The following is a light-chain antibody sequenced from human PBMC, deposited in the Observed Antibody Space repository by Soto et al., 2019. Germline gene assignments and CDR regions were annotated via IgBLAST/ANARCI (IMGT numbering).Light chain of an antibody. V-gene: IGKV1-39*01. CDR2: AAS. CDR1: QDISNF. Sequence: DIQMTQSPSSLSASVGDRVAITFQASQDISNFLNWYQQKPGKAPKFLIYAASSLHSGVPSRFSGSGSGTDFTLTISSLQPEDFATYYCQQSYSTPITFGQGTRLEIK. CDR3: QQSYSTPIT. J-gene: IGKJ5*01.